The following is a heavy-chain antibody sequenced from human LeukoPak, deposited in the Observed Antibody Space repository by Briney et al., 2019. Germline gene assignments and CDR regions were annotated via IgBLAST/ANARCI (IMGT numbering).Heavy chain of an antibody. CDR2: IYYSGST. CDR3: ARGARGLIMATNYGMDV. CDR1: GGSISSSSYY. Sequence: SETLPLTCTVSGGSISSSSYYWGWIRQPPGKGLEWIGSIYYSGSTYYNPSLKSRVAISVDTSKNQFSLKLSSVTAADTAVYYCARGARGLIMATNYGMDVWGQGTTVTVS. D-gene: IGHD5-24*01. J-gene: IGHJ6*02. V-gene: IGHV4-39*07.